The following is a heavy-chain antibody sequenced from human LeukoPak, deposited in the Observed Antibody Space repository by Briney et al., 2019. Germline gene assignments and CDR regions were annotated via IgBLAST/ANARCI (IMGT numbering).Heavy chain of an antibody. Sequence: GGSLRPSCAASGFTFSSYSMNWVRQAPGKGLEWVSSISSSSSYIYYADSVKGRFTISRDNAKNSLYLQMNSLRAEDTAVYYCARDYTSYYDFWSGYPYFDYWGQGTLVTVSS. D-gene: IGHD3-3*01. V-gene: IGHV3-21*01. J-gene: IGHJ4*02. CDR1: GFTFSSYS. CDR3: ARDYTSYYDFWSGYPYFDY. CDR2: ISSSSSYI.